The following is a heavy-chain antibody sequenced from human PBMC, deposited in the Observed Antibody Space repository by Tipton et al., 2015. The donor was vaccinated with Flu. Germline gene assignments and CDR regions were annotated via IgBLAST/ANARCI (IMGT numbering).Heavy chain of an antibody. CDR1: GDSIDSRYY. J-gene: IGHJ5*01. CDR3: ARRDYSNYVSDPKNWFNS. V-gene: IGHV4-38-2*01. Sequence: LRLSCSVFGDSIDSRYYWAWIRQPPGKWLEWIGNIHREGNSYYSPSLKSRVTMSIDRSKNQFSLEMRSVTASDTAVYYCARRDYSNYVSDPKNWFNSWGLGTLVTVSS. D-gene: IGHD4-11*01. CDR2: IHREGNS.